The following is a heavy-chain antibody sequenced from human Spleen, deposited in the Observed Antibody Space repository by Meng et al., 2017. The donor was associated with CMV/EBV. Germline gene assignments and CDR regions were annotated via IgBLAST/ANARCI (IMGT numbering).Heavy chain of an antibody. Sequence: SETLSLTCTVSGVSISSSGYYWGWIRQPPGKGLEWIGSIYYGGSTYYNPSLKSRVTISVDTSKNRFSLNLSSVTAADTAVYYCARDPKWNYYFDYWGQGTLVTVSS. CDR2: IYYGGST. D-gene: IGHD1-7*01. CDR3: ARDPKWNYYFDY. CDR1: GVSISSSGYY. V-gene: IGHV4-39*07. J-gene: IGHJ4*02.